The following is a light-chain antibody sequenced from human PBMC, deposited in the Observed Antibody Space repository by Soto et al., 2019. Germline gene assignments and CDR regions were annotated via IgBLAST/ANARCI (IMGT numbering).Light chain of an antibody. CDR2: DVT. Sequence: QSALTQPRSVSGSPGQSVTISCTGTSSDVGGYSYVSWYQQHPGKATNLTIYDVTTRPSGIPDRFSGSKSGNTASLTISGLQAEDEAEYYCFSYAGSYTFVFGTGTKVTVL. CDR1: SSDVGGYSY. CDR3: FSYAGSYTFV. V-gene: IGLV2-11*02. J-gene: IGLJ1*01.